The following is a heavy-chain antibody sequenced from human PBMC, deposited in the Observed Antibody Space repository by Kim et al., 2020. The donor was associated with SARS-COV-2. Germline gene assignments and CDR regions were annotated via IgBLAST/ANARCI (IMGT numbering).Heavy chain of an antibody. Sequence: SETLSLTCTVSGGSISSYYWSWIRQPPGKGLEWIGYIYYSGSTNYNPSLKCRVTISVDTSKNQFSLKLSSVTAADTAVYYCARSLPPRNGWWFDPWGQGT. CDR2: IYYSGST. D-gene: IGHD1-1*01. CDR3: ARSLPPRNGWWFDP. CDR1: GGSISSYY. V-gene: IGHV4-59*01. J-gene: IGHJ5*02.